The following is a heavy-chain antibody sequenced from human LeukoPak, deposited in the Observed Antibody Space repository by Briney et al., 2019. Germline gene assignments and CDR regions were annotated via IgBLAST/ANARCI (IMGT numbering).Heavy chain of an antibody. CDR3: ARGSSTKMATIRFDY. CDR2: INHSGST. CDR1: GGSFSGYY. J-gene: IGHJ4*02. D-gene: IGHD5-24*01. V-gene: IGHV4-34*01. Sequence: SETLSLTCAVYGGSFSGYYWSWIRQPPGKGLEWIGEINHSGSTNYNPSLTSRVTISVETSKNQFPLKLSSVTAADTAVYYCARGSSTKMATIRFDYWGQGTLVTVSS.